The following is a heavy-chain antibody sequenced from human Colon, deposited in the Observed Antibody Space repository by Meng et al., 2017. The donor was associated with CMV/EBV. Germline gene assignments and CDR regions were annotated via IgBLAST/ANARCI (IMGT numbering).Heavy chain of an antibody. J-gene: IGHJ4*02. CDR2: IDSGSFYR. CDR1: GFTFSDYY. V-gene: IGHV3-11*06. D-gene: IGHD4-17*01. Sequence: GGSLRLSCAASGFTFSDYYMSWIRQAPGKGLEWISSIDSGSFYRYYADSVKGRFTISRDDAQNSLHLQMNSLRAEDSAVYYCARVEGSVTSPLDYWGQGTLVTVSS. CDR3: ARVEGSVTSPLDY.